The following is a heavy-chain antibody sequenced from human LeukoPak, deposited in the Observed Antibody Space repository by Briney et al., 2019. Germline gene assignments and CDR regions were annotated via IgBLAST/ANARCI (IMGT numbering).Heavy chain of an antibody. CDR2: INTNTGNP. CDR3: ARTNDYGDETYYFDY. Sequence: ASVKVSCKASGYTFTSYAMNWVRQAPGQGLEWMGWINTNTGNPTYAQGFTGRFVFSLDTSVSTAYLQVSSLKAEDTAVYYCARTNDYGDETYYFDYWGQGTLVTVSS. CDR1: GYTFTSYA. V-gene: IGHV7-4-1*02. J-gene: IGHJ4*02. D-gene: IGHD4-17*01.